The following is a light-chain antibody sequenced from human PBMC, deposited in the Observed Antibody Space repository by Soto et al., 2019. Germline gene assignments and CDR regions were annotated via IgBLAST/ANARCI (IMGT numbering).Light chain of an antibody. J-gene: IGKJ2*01. Sequence: EIVLTQSPGTLSLSPGERATLSCRASQSVSSSFLAWYQQKPGQAPRLLISGASRRATGIPDRFSGSGSGTDFTLTISRLEPEDFAVYYCQQYGSSPPYTFGQGTKLEIK. V-gene: IGKV3-20*01. CDR1: QSVSSSF. CDR3: QQYGSSPPYT. CDR2: GAS.